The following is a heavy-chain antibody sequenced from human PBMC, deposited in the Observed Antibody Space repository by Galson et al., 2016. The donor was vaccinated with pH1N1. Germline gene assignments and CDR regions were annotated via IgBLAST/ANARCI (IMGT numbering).Heavy chain of an antibody. CDR3: ARLYRSGGWYVDY. J-gene: IGHJ4*02. V-gene: IGHV2-70*04. D-gene: IGHD6-25*01. CDR2: IDWDDDK. CDR1: GFSLSKTKMR. Sequence: PALVKPTQTLTLTCTFSGFSLSKTKMRVTWIRQPPGKALEWLARIDWDDDKFYSTSLKTRLTISKDTSKNQVVLTMTNMDPVDTATYYCARLYRSGGWYVDYWGQGTLVTVSS.